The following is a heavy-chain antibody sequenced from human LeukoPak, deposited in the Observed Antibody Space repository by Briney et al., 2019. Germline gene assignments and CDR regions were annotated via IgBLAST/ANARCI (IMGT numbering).Heavy chain of an antibody. CDR3: AGHTYYDFWSGYKVDV. CDR2: INHSGST. Sequence: SETLSLTCAVYGGSFSGYYWSWVRQPPGKGLEWVGEINHSGSTNYNPSLKSRVTISVDPSKNQFSLKLSSVTAADTAVYYCAGHTYYDFWSGYKVDVWGKGTTVTVSS. D-gene: IGHD3-3*01. CDR1: GGSFSGYY. J-gene: IGHJ6*04. V-gene: IGHV4-34*01.